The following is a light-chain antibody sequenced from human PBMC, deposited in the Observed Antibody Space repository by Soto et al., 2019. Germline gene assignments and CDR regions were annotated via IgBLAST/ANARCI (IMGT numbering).Light chain of an antibody. CDR1: QDISNY. CDR2: DAS. Sequence: DIQMTQSPSSLSASVGDRVTITCQASQDISNYLNWYQQKPGKAPKLLIYDASNFETGVPSRFSGSGSGTDFTFTISSLQPEDIATYYCQQYDNLPWTVGQGNKVEIK. J-gene: IGKJ1*01. CDR3: QQYDNLPWT. V-gene: IGKV1-33*01.